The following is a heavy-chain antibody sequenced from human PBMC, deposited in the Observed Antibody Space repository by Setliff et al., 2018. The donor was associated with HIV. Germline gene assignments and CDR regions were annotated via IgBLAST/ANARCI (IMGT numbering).Heavy chain of an antibody. V-gene: IGHV4-59*01. J-gene: IGHJ4*02. CDR1: GGSISSYY. CDR3: ARGAELLWFGELHNIPYFDY. Sequence: SETLSLTCTVSGGSISSYYWSWIRQPPGKGLEWIGYIYYSGSTNYNPSLKSRVTISVDTSKNQFPLRLSSVTAADTAVYYCARGAELLWFGELHNIPYFDYWGQGTLVTVSS. CDR2: IYYSGST. D-gene: IGHD3-10*01.